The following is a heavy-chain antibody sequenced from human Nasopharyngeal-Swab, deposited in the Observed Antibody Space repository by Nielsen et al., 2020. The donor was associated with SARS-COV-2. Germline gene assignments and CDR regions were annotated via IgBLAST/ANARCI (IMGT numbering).Heavy chain of an antibody. Sequence: RQAPGKGLEWIGYIYYSGSTNYNSSLKSRVTISVDTSKNQFSLKLSSVTAADTAVYYCARLTYYYDSSGYTNTHPDYWGQGTLVTVSS. V-gene: IGHV4-59*08. CDR2: IYYSGST. D-gene: IGHD3-22*01. CDR3: ARLTYYYDSSGYTNTHPDY. J-gene: IGHJ4*02.